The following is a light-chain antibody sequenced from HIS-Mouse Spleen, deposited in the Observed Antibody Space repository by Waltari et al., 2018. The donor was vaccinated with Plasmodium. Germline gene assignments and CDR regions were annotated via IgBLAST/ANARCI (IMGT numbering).Light chain of an antibody. J-gene: IGLJ1*01. V-gene: IGLV2-14*03. CDR3: SSYTSSSTA. CDR2: DVS. CDR1: RSAGGVYTY. Sequence: QSALTQPDSVSGSPGQSTTLSCPGTRSAGGVYTYVSWYQQHPGKAPKPMIYDVSNRPSGVSNRFSGSKSGNTASLTISGLQAEDEADYYCSSYTSSSTAFGTGTKVTVL.